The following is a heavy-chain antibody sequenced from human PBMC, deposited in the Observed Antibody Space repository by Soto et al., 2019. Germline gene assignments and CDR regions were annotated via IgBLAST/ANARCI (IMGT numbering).Heavy chain of an antibody. V-gene: IGHV3-30*18. J-gene: IGHJ3*02. Sequence: QVQLVESGGGVVQPGRSLRLSCAASGFTFSSYGMHWVRQAPGKGLEWVAVISYDGSNKYYADSVKGRFTISRDNSKNTLYLQMNSLRAEDTAVYYCAKDSDIVVVAAAHDAFDIWGQGTMVTVSS. CDR2: ISYDGSNK. CDR3: AKDSDIVVVAAAHDAFDI. CDR1: GFTFSSYG. D-gene: IGHD2-2*01.